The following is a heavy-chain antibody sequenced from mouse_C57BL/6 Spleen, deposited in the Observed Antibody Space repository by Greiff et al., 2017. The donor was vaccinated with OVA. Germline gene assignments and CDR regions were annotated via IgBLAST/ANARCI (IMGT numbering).Heavy chain of an antibody. J-gene: IGHJ2*01. Sequence: ESGPGLVKPSQSLSLTCSVTGYSITSGYYWNWIRQFPGNKLEWMGYISYDGSNNYNPSLKNRISITRDTSKNQFFLKLNSVTTEDTATYYCAREGYDYAFDYWGQGTTLTVSS. CDR1: GYSITSGYY. D-gene: IGHD2-4*01. CDR3: AREGYDYAFDY. CDR2: ISYDGSN. V-gene: IGHV3-6*01.